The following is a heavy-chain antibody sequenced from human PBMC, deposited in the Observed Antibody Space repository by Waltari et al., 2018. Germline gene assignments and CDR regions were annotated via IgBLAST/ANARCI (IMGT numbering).Heavy chain of an antibody. CDR3: AKEGNSQPFDYYYYGMDV. V-gene: IGHV3-30*18. J-gene: IGHJ6*02. CDR1: GFTFSSYG. CDR2: IWYDGSNK. Sequence: QVQLVESGGGVVQPGRSLRLSCAASGFTFSSYGMHWVRQAPGKGLEWVGVIWYDGSNKYYADSVKGRFTISRDNSKNTLYLQMNSLRAEDTAMYYCAKEGNSQPFDYYYYGMDVWGQGTTVTVSS. D-gene: IGHD4-4*01.